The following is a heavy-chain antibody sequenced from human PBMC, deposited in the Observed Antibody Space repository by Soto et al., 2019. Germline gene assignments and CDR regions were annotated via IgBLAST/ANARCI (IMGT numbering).Heavy chain of an antibody. CDR3: VKDRVPGAYGHYYGMDV. CDR2: ISYDGSDK. Sequence: GGSLRLSCAASGFTFSNCDIYWVRQAPGKGLEWMAVISYDGSDKYYADFVKGRVIISRDNSKNTLNLEMNSLRAEDTATYYCVKDRVPGAYGHYYGMDVWGQGTTVTVSS. J-gene: IGHJ6*02. CDR1: GFTFSNCD. D-gene: IGHD5-12*01. V-gene: IGHV3-30*18.